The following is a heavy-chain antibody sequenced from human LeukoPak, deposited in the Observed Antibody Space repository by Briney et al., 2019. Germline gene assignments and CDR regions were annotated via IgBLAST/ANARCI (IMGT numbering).Heavy chain of an antibody. CDR2: IYHSGST. V-gene: IGHV4-30-2*03. J-gene: IGHJ4*02. CDR3: ARHHLAAAGRYFDY. CDR1: GGSISSGGYS. D-gene: IGHD6-13*01. Sequence: SETLSLTCAVSGGSISSGGYSWSWIRQPPGKGLEWIGYIYHSGSTYYNPSLKSRVTISVDTSKNQFSLKLSSVTAADTAVYYCARHHLAAAGRYFDYWGQGTLVTVSS.